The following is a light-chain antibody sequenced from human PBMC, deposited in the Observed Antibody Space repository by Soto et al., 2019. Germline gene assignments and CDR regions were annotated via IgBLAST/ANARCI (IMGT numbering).Light chain of an antibody. CDR1: QSINSG. J-gene: IGKJ4*01. Sequence: EIVLTQSPGTLSLSPGERATLSCRASQSINSGLAWYRQKPGQAPRLLIYAASNRAAGVPDRFSGSGSGTDFTLTISRLEPEDFAVYYCQQYGSSPLIFGGGTKVDIK. CDR3: QQYGSSPLI. V-gene: IGKV3-20*01. CDR2: AAS.